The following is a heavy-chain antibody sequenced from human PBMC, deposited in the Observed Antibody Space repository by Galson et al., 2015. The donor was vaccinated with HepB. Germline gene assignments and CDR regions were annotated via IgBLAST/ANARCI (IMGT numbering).Heavy chain of an antibody. D-gene: IGHD2-2*01. V-gene: IGHV4-34*01. CDR3: ARGSTSCYRG. CDR2: INHSGST. Sequence: SETLSLTCAVYGGSFSGYYWSWIRQPPGKGLEWIGEINHSGSTNYNPSLKSRVTISVDTSKNQFSLKLSSVTAADTAVYYCARGSTSCYRGWGQGTLVTVSS. CDR1: GGSFSGYY. J-gene: IGHJ4*02.